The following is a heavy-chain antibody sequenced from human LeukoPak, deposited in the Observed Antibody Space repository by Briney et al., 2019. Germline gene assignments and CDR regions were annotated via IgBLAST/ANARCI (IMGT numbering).Heavy chain of an antibody. Sequence: GGSLRLSCAASGFTFSSYAMSWVRQAPGKGLEWVSAISGSGGSTYYADSVKGRFAISRDNSENTLYLQMNSLRGEDTAVYYCARDGYSGSYYRLYYFFMDVWGKGTTVTVSS. CDR1: GFTFSSYA. J-gene: IGHJ6*03. CDR2: ISGSGGST. CDR3: ARDGYSGSYYRLYYFFMDV. D-gene: IGHD1-26*01. V-gene: IGHV3-23*01.